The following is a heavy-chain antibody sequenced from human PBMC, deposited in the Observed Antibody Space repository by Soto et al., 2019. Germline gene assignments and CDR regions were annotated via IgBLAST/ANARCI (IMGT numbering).Heavy chain of an antibody. CDR3: ARHRGSSSSFMYV. Sequence: GESLKISCRGSGYRFTSYWISWVRQMPGKGLEWLGRIDPSDSYTNYSPSFQGHVTISADKSISTAYLQWSSLKASDTAMYYCARHRGSSSSFMYVWGQGTTVTSP. CDR2: IDPSDSYT. V-gene: IGHV5-10-1*01. D-gene: IGHD6-6*01. CDR1: GYRFTSYW. J-gene: IGHJ6*02.